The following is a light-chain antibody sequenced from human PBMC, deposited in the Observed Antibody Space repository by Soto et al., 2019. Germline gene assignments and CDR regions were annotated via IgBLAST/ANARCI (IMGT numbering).Light chain of an antibody. CDR1: QSGTSF. CDR2: DVS. V-gene: IGKV3-11*01. Sequence: EIMFTQSPVTLYLSPGERATLSCRASQSGTSFLAWYKQKPGQAPRLLIYDVSNRATGIPARFSGSGSVTDFTLTISSLEPEDLAVYYCQQRSNWPLTFGGGTKVEIK. J-gene: IGKJ4*01. CDR3: QQRSNWPLT.